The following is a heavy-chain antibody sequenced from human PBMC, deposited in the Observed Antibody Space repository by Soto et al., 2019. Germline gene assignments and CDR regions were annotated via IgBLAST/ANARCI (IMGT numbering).Heavy chain of an antibody. CDR1: GFTFDDYA. CDR3: AKDYGGSYDC. J-gene: IGHJ4*02. D-gene: IGHD3-16*01. CDR2: LSWHSGSI. V-gene: IGHV3-9*01. Sequence: EVQLVESGGGLVQPGRSLRLSCAASGFTFDDYAMHWVRQAPGKGLEWVSGLSWHSGSIGYAGSVKGRFTICRDNAKNSLYLQMNSLRAEDTGLYYCAKDYGGSYDCWGQGTLVTVSS.